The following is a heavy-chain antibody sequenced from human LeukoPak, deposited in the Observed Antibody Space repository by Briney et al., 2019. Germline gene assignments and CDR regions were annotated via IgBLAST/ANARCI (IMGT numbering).Heavy chain of an antibody. CDR1: GYTFTGYY. Sequence: ASVKVSCKASGYTFTGYYMHWVRQAPGQGLEWMGWINPNSGGTNYAQKFQGRVTMTRDTSISTAYMELSRLRSEDTAVYYCATAVRSYWPLGYWGQGTLVTVSS. CDR3: ATAVRSYWPLGY. CDR2: INPNSGGT. V-gene: IGHV1-2*02. D-gene: IGHD1-26*01. J-gene: IGHJ4*02.